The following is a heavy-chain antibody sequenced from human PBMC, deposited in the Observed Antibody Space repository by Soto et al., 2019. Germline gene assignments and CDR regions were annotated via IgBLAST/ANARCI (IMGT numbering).Heavy chain of an antibody. CDR1: GFTFSSYW. J-gene: IGHJ4*02. Sequence: EVQLVESGGGIVQPGGSLRLSCAASGFTFSSYWMHWVRQAPGKGLVWVSRINSDGSRTSYADSAKGRFTISRDNAKNXXYRKMNSLRAEDTAVYYCARGDGDYYDGNGYLGRHWGQGTLVTVYS. V-gene: IGHV3-74*01. CDR3: ARGDGDYYDGNGYLGRH. CDR2: INSDGSRT. D-gene: IGHD3-22*01.